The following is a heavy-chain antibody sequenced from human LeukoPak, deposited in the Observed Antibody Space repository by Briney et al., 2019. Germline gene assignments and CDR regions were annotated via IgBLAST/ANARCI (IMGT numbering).Heavy chain of an antibody. Sequence: ASVKVSCKASGGTFSSFAISWVRQAPGQGLEWMGGIILIFGTASYAQKFQGSVTITADVSTSTAYMELSSLRSEDTAVYYCARGAPIRSYYYGMDVWGQGTTVTVSS. D-gene: IGHD2-21*01. J-gene: IGHJ6*02. V-gene: IGHV1-69*13. CDR2: IILIFGTA. CDR1: GGTFSSFA. CDR3: ARGAPIRSYYYGMDV.